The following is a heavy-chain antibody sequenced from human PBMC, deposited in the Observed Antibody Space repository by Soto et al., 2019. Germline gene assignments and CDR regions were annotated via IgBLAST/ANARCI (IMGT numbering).Heavy chain of an antibody. J-gene: IGHJ5*02. D-gene: IGHD2-8*01. CDR3: ARGVRNRTWFDP. CDR1: GYTLTSYG. CDR2: ISAYNGNT. Sequence: ASVKVCCKASGYTLTSYGMSWVRQAPGQGLEWMGWISAYNGNTNYAQKRQGRVTMTTDTSTSTAYMELRSLRSDDTAVYYCARGVRNRTWFDPWGQGTLVTVSS. V-gene: IGHV1-18*01.